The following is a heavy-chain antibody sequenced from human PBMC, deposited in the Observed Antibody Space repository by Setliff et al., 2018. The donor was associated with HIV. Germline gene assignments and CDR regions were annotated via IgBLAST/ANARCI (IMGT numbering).Heavy chain of an antibody. D-gene: IGHD3-10*01. Sequence: ASVKVSCKASGGTFSSYAIKWVRQAPGQGLECMGETIPSLGIASYARKFEGRVTITADKSTSTAYMELSGLRFEDTAVYYCAAASNRRVRGVNLHYYYYMDVWGKGTTVTVSS. CDR3: AAASNRRVRGVNLHYYYYMDV. CDR2: TIPSLGIA. V-gene: IGHV1-69*10. CDR1: GGTFSSYA. J-gene: IGHJ6*03.